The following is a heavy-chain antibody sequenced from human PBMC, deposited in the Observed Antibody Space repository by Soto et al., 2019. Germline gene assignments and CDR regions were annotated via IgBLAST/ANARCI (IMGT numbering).Heavy chain of an antibody. D-gene: IGHD5-18*01. V-gene: IGHV3-23*01. CDR3: VKDPSIQLWPSYYFDY. J-gene: IGHJ4*02. CDR2: ISGSAGST. CDR1: GFTFSSYA. Sequence: PGGSLRLSCAASGFTFSSYAMSWVRQAPGKGLEWVSGISGSAGSTYYADSVKGRFTISRDNSKNTLYLQMNSLRAEDTAVYYCVKDPSIQLWPSYYFDYWGQGTQVTVSS.